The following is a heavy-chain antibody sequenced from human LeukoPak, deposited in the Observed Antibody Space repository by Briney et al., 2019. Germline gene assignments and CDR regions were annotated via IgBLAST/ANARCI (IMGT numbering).Heavy chain of an antibody. CDR1: GFTFSSYA. CDR2: ISGSGGST. Sequence: GGSLRLSCAASGFTFSSYAMSWVRQAPGKGLEWVSAISGSGGSTYYADSVKGRFTISRDNSKNTLYLQMNSLGAEDTAVYYCAKGYQLLYYFDYWGQGTLVTVSS. D-gene: IGHD2-2*01. V-gene: IGHV3-23*01. CDR3: AKGYQLLYYFDY. J-gene: IGHJ4*02.